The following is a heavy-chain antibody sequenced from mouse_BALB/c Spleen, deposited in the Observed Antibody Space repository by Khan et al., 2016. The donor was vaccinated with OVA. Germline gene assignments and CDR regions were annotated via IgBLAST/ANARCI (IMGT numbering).Heavy chain of an antibody. CDR2: VNPNTDNI. J-gene: IGHJ3*01. CDR1: GYSFTLYY. D-gene: IGHD2-14*01. CDR3: ARGYDFFAS. Sequence: VQLQQSGPDLVKPGPSVKISCKASGYSFTLYYMSWVKQSHGKSLEWIGRVNPNTDNINYNQEFKGKAILTVDKSSNTAYMELRSLTSEDSAVYFCARGYDFFASWGQGTLVTVSA. V-gene: IGHV1-26*01.